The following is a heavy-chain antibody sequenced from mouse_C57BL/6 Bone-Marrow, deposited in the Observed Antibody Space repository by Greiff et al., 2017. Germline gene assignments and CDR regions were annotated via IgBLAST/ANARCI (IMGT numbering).Heavy chain of an antibody. CDR2: ISDGGSYT. CDR1: GFTFSSYA. V-gene: IGHV5-4*01. CDR3: ARDYYYNFSY. Sequence: PCGSLPLSCAASGFTFSSYALSWVRQTPEKRLAWVATISDGGSYTYYPDNVKGRFTISRDNSKNNLYLHMSHLKSEDTDMYYCARDYYYNFSYWGQGPTLTVSS. J-gene: IGHJ2*01. D-gene: IGHD1-1*01.